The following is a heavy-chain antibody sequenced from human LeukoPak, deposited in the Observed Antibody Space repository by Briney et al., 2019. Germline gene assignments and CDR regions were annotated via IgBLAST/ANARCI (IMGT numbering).Heavy chain of an antibody. CDR1: GFTFSSYA. D-gene: IGHD6-19*01. CDR2: ISGSGGST. J-gene: IGHJ6*02. CDR3: ARDGPGSGKWLEIVETYYYYYYGMDV. V-gene: IGHV3-23*01. Sequence: GGSLRLSCAASGFTFSSYAMSWVRQAPGKGLEWVSAISGSGGSTYYADSVKGRFTISRDNSKNTLYLQMNSLRAEDTAVYYCARDGPGSGKWLEIVETYYYYYYGMDVWGQGTTVTVSS.